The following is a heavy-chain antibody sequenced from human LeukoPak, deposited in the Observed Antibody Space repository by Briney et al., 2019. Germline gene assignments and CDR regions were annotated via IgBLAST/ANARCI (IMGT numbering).Heavy chain of an antibody. J-gene: IGHJ3*02. Sequence: GGSLRLACAASGFAFSDSWMTWIRQAPGKGLEWVAFIKGDGSAKKYVDSVKGRFTISRDNAKNSLFLRMNSLRAEDTAVYYCARDRGWIQHDIWGQGTMVTVSS. CDR3: ARDRGWIQHDI. CDR2: IKGDGSAK. D-gene: IGHD5-18*01. V-gene: IGHV3-7*01. CDR1: GFAFSDSW.